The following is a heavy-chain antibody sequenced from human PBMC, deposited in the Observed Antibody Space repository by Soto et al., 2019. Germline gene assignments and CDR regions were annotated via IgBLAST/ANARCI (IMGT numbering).Heavy chain of an antibody. J-gene: IGHJ4*02. CDR1: GFTFSSYA. CDR2: ISYDGSNK. V-gene: IGHV3-30-3*01. Sequence: GGSLRLSCAASGFTFSSYAMHWVRQAPGKGLEWVAVISYDGSNKYYADSRKGRFTISRDNSKNTLYLQMNSLRAEDTAVYYCARDGEDGYNPDYWGQGTLVTVSS. D-gene: IGHD5-12*01. CDR3: ARDGEDGYNPDY.